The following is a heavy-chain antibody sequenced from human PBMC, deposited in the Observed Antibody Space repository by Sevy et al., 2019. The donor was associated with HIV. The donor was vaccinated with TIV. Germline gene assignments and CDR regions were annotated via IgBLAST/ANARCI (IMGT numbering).Heavy chain of an antibody. CDR2: ISGSGGSGDKT. Sequence: GGSLRLSCAASGFTFSSYAMNWVRQAPGKGLEWVSGISGSGGSGDKTNYADSVKGRFTISKDDSKNSLYLQLNSLRAEDTAIYYGAWKYDSSGYFDYWGQGTLVTVSS. CDR3: AWKYDSSGYFDY. D-gene: IGHD3-22*01. CDR1: GFTFSSYA. V-gene: IGHV3-23*01. J-gene: IGHJ4*02.